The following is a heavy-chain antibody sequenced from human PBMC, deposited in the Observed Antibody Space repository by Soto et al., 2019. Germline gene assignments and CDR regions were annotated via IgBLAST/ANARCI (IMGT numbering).Heavy chain of an antibody. V-gene: IGHV3-33*01. CDR2: IWYDGSNK. J-gene: IGHJ6*02. CDR1: GFTFSSYG. Sequence: QVQLVESGGGVVQPGRSLRLSCAASGFTFSSYGMHWVRQAPGKGLEWVAVIWYDGSNKYYADSVKGRFTISRDNSKNTPYLQMTSLRAEVTAVYYCARDLPSYVGLNYYGMDVWAQGTTVTVSS. D-gene: IGHD3-10*02. CDR3: ARDLPSYVGLNYYGMDV.